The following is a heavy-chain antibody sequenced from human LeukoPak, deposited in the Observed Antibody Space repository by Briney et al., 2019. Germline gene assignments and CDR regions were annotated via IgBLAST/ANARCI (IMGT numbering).Heavy chain of an antibody. CDR3: ARDLSMKRYYYGSGSPRLGY. V-gene: IGHV1-18*01. Sequence: KVSFKASGYTFTSYGISWVRQAPGQGLEWMGWISAYNGNTNYAQKLQGRVTMTTDTSTSTAYMELRSLRSDDTAVYYCARDLSMKRYYYGSGSPRLGYWGQGTLVTVSS. D-gene: IGHD3-10*01. CDR2: ISAYNGNT. J-gene: IGHJ4*02. CDR1: GYTFTSYG.